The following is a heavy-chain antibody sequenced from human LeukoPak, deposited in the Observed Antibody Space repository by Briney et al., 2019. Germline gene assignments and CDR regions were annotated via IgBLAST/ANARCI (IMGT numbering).Heavy chain of an antibody. CDR3: ARALRWGSMPGYCSGGSCYAFDY. Sequence: GGSLRLSCAASGFTFSSYWMSWVRQAPGKGLEWVANIKQDGSEEYYVDSVKGRFTIPRDNARNSLYLQMNSLRAEDTAVYYCARALRWGSMPGYCSGGSCYAFDYWGQGTLVTVSS. D-gene: IGHD2-15*01. V-gene: IGHV3-7*01. J-gene: IGHJ4*02. CDR1: GFTFSSYW. CDR2: IKQDGSEE.